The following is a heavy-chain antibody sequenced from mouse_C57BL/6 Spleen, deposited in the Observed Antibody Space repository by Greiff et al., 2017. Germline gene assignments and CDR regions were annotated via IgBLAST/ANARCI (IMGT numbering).Heavy chain of an antibody. D-gene: IGHD1-1*01. Sequence: QVQLKESGAELVRPGASVTLSCKASGYTFTDYEMHWVKQTPVHGLEWIGAIDPETGGTAYNQKFKGKAILTADKSSSTAYMELRSLTSEDSAVYYCTGLDGNWFAYWGQGTLVTVSA. J-gene: IGHJ3*01. CDR2: IDPETGGT. CDR3: TGLDGNWFAY. CDR1: GYTFTDYE. V-gene: IGHV1-15*01.